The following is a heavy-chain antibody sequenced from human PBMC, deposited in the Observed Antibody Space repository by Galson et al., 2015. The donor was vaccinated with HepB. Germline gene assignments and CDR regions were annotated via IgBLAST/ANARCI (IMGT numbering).Heavy chain of an antibody. CDR2: ISSSGGTT. V-gene: IGHV3-23*01. CDR1: GFTFGNYA. J-gene: IGHJ4*02. Sequence: SLRLSCAASGFTFGNYAMSWVRQAPGKGLEWVSSISSSGGTTYYADSVKGRFTISRDNSKNTLYPQMNSLRVEDTAVYYCAKDGVSIVVVPAATAHGFDYWGQGTLVTVSS. CDR3: AKDGVSIVVVPAATAHGFDY. D-gene: IGHD2-2*01.